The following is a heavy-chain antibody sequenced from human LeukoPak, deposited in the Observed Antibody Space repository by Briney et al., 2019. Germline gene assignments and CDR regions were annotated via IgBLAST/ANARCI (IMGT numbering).Heavy chain of an antibody. CDR1: GFIFSNYA. CDR2: INSDGSST. D-gene: IGHD6-19*01. V-gene: IGHV3-74*01. Sequence: PGGSLRLSCSASGFIFSNYAMHWVRQAPGKGLVWVSRINSDGSSTSYADSVKGRFTISRDNAKNTLYLQMNSLRAEDTAVYYCARVAGSYRYYYGMDVWGQGTTVTVSS. CDR3: ARVAGSYRYYYGMDV. J-gene: IGHJ6*02.